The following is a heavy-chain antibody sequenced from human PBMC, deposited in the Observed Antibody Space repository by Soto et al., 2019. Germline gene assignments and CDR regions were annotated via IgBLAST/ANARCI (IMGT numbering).Heavy chain of an antibody. V-gene: IGHV3-48*02. CDR1: GFTFSSYS. CDR2: ISSSSSTI. J-gene: IGHJ6*02. CDR3: ARDPSYGSGSYYQFPYYYYGMDV. Sequence: GGSLRLSCAASGFTFSSYSMNWVRQAPGKGLEWVSYISSSSSTIYYADSVKGRFTISRDNAKNSLYLQMNSLRDEDTAGYYCARDPSYGSGSYYQFPYYYYGMDVWGQGTTVTVSS. D-gene: IGHD3-10*01.